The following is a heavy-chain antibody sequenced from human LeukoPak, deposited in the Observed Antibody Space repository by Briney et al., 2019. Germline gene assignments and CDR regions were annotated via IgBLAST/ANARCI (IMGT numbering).Heavy chain of an antibody. CDR3: ARGRYSGTTYYFDY. D-gene: IGHD5-12*01. J-gene: IGHJ4*02. Sequence: SETLSLTCTVSGGSVTSGNYYCSWIRQPPGKGLEWIGYIYYSGSTNYNPSLKSRVSISVDTSKNQFSLRLTSVTAADTAMYYCARGRYSGTTYYFDYWGQGTLVTVSS. CDR2: IYYSGST. V-gene: IGHV4-61*01. CDR1: GGSVTSGNYY.